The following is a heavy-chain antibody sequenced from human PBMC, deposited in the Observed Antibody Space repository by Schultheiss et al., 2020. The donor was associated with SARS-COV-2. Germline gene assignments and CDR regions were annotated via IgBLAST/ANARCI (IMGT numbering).Heavy chain of an antibody. V-gene: IGHV3-23*01. J-gene: IGHJ4*02. CDR1: GFPFSSFS. D-gene: IGHD3-9*01. CDR2: ISGSGLNT. Sequence: GGSLRLSCAASGFPFSSFSMNWVRQAPGKGLEWVSEISGSGLNTNSIDSVKGRFTISRDNSKNTLYLQMNSLRADDTALYYCARDHVGYYKGTLDYWGQGALVTVSS. CDR3: ARDHVGYYKGTLDY.